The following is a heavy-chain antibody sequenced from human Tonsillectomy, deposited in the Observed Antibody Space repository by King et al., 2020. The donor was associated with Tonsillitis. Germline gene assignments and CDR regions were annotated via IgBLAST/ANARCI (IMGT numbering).Heavy chain of an antibody. V-gene: IGHV3-30-3*01. CDR3: AREGVGPKNYYYGMDV. D-gene: IGHD2-15*01. J-gene: IGHJ6*02. CDR2: ISYDGSNE. CDR1: GFTFSSYA. Sequence: VQLVESGGGVVQPGRSLRLSCAASGFTFSSYALHWVRQAPGKGLEWVALISYDGSNEYYADSVKGRFTISRDNSKNTLYLQMNSLRAEDTAVYYCAREGVGPKNYYYGMDVWGQGTTVTVSS.